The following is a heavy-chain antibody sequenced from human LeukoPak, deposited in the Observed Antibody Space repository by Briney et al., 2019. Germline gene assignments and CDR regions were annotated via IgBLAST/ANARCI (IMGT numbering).Heavy chain of an antibody. J-gene: IGHJ4*02. Sequence: SETLSLTCAVYGGSLSGSFSGYYWTFIRQTPGKGLEWIGEINHSGSTNYNPSLKSRATISVDTSKNQFSLKLNSLTAADTAVYYCAREVLGGSPPYYFDSWGRGTLVTVSS. V-gene: IGHV4-34*01. CDR1: GGSLSGSFSGYY. CDR2: INHSGST. D-gene: IGHD2-15*01. CDR3: AREVLGGSPPYYFDS.